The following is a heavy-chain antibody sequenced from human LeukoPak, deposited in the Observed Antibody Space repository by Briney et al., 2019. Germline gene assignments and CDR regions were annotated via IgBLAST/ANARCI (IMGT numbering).Heavy chain of an antibody. CDR3: ATVDSESYFDY. CDR1: GYTFTNYG. CDR2: ISVYSGNT. J-gene: IGHJ4*02. Sequence: GASVKVSCKASGYTFTNYGISWVRQAPGQGLEWLGWISVYSGNTNYAQKFQGRVIMTTDTSTSTAYMELRSLTSDDTAVYYCATVDSESYFDYWGQGTLVTVSS. D-gene: IGHD1-26*01. V-gene: IGHV1-18*01.